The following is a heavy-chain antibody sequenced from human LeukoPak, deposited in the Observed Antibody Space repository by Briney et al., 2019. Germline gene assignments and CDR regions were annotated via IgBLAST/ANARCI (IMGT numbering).Heavy chain of an antibody. CDR1: GYTFTGYY. Sequence: GASVKVSCKASGYTFTGYYMHWVRQAPGQGLEWMGWINPNSGGTNYAQKFQGRVTMTRDTSISTAYMELSRLRSDDTAVYYCARILHSGYDYGGLDYWGQGTLVTVSS. D-gene: IGHD5-12*01. V-gene: IGHV1-2*02. CDR2: INPNSGGT. CDR3: ARILHSGYDYGGLDY. J-gene: IGHJ4*02.